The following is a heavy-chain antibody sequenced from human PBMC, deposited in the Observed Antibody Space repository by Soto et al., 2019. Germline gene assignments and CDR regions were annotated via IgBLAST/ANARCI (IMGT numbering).Heavy chain of an antibody. D-gene: IGHD2-21*02. Sequence: EVQLLESGGGLVQPGGSLRLSCAASGFPFNIYAMSWVCQAPGKGLEWVSAIGDNGADTFYAVSLKGRFTISRDNSKNTLYLHMNSLRAEDTAVYYCARNRWMTASGHEDYWGQGTLVTVSS. CDR2: IGDNGADT. J-gene: IGHJ4*02. CDR3: ARNRWMTASGHEDY. V-gene: IGHV3-23*01. CDR1: GFPFNIYA.